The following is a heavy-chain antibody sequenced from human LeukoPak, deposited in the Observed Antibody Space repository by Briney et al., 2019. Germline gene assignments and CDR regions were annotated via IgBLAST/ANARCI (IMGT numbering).Heavy chain of an antibody. J-gene: IGHJ3*02. V-gene: IGHV4-39*01. Sequence: SETLSLTCTVSGGSISSSSYYWGWIRQPPGKRLEWIASIYSSESTYYNPSLKSRVTISVDTSKNQFSLKLSSVTAADTAVYYCARHPCSSNSCDFTRGGAFDIWGRGTMVTVSS. CDR1: GGSISSSSYY. CDR2: IYSSEST. D-gene: IGHD2-2*01. CDR3: ARHPCSSNSCDFTRGGAFDI.